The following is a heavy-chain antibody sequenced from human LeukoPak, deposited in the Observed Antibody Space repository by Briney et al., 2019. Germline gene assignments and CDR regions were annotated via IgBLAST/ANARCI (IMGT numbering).Heavy chain of an antibody. D-gene: IGHD5-12*01. CDR2: ISGSGIST. CDR1: GFTFGSYA. CDR3: AKDSGYSGYD. V-gene: IGHV3-23*01. Sequence: PGGSLRLSCAASGFTFGSYAMSWVRQAPGKGLEWVSTISGSGISTYYADSVKGRFTISRDNSKNTLYLQMNSLRAEDTAVYYCAKDSGYSGYDWGQGTLVTVSS. J-gene: IGHJ4*02.